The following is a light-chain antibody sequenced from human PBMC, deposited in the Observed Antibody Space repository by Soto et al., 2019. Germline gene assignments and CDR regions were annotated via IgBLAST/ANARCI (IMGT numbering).Light chain of an antibody. V-gene: IGLV1-47*01. Sequence: QSVLTQPPSASGTPGQRVTISCSGSSSNIGSNYVYWYQQLPGTAPKLLIYRNEQRPSGVPDRFSGSKSGTSASLAISGLRSDDEADYYCAAWDDRLSSVVFGGGTKLTVL. CDR1: SSNIGSNY. J-gene: IGLJ3*02. CDR2: RNE. CDR3: AAWDDRLSSVV.